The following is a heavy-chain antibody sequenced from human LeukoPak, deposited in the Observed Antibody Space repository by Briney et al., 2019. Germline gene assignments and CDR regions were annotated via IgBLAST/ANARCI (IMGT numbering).Heavy chain of an antibody. CDR2: ISYDGSNK. CDR1: GFTFSSYG. Sequence: PGGSLRLSCAASGFTFSSYGMHWVRQAPGKGLEWVAVISYDGSNKYYADSVKGRFTISRDNAKNSLYLQMNSLRAEDTAVYYCARVAYSSSDFDYWGQGTLVTVSS. V-gene: IGHV3-30*03. J-gene: IGHJ4*02. CDR3: ARVAYSSSDFDY. D-gene: IGHD6-6*01.